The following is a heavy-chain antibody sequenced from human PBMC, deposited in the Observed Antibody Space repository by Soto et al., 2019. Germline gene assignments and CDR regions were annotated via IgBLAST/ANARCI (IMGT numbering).Heavy chain of an antibody. CDR3: ARDLSIGLFDY. J-gene: IGHJ4*02. CDR2: ISAYNGNT. D-gene: IGHD2-21*01. Sequence: QVQLVQSGAEVKKPGASVQVSCKASGYTFTSYGISWVRQAPGQGLEWMRWISAYNGNTKYAKKLQVRLTMTTDTSTSTAYMELRSLRSDDTAVYYCARDLSIGLFDYWGQGTLVTVSS. CDR1: GYTFTSYG. V-gene: IGHV1-18*01.